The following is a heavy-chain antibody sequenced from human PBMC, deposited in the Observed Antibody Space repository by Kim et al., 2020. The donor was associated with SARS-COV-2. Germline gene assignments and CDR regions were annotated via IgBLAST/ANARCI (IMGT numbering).Heavy chain of an antibody. CDR1: GFTFSSYG. J-gene: IGHJ2*01. V-gene: IGHV3-30*18. Sequence: GGSLRLSCAASGFTFSSYGMHWVRQAPGKGLEWVAVISYDGSNKYYADSVKGRFTISRDNSKNTLYLQMNSLRAEDTAVYYCAKDVRLYWYFDLWGRGTLVTVSS. CDR2: ISYDGSNK. CDR3: AKDVRLYWYFDL.